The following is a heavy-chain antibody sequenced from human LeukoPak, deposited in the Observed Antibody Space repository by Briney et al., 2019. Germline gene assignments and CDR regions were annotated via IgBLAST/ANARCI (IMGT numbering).Heavy chain of an antibody. J-gene: IGHJ4*02. Sequence: GGSLRLSCAASGFTFSGYGMHWVRQAPGKGLEWVSAISGSGGSTYYADSVKGRFTISRDNSKNTLYLQMNSLRAEDTAVYYCAKDRSKIQLWTSRLDYWGQGTLVTVSS. CDR2: ISGSGGST. CDR3: AKDRSKIQLWTSRLDY. V-gene: IGHV3-23*01. CDR1: GFTFSGYG. D-gene: IGHD5-18*01.